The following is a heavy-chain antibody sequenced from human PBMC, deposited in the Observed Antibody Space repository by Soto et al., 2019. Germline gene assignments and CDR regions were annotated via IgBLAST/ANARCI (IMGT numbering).Heavy chain of an antibody. J-gene: IGHJ3*02. D-gene: IGHD3-10*01. CDR2: ISWNSGSI. Sequence: QTGGSLRLSCAASGFTFDDYAMHWVRQAPGKGLEWVSGISWNSGSIGYADSVKGRFTISRDNAKNSLYLQMNSLRAEDTALYYCAKDYYGSGSLIGAFDIWGQGTMVTVSS. V-gene: IGHV3-9*01. CDR1: GFTFDDYA. CDR3: AKDYYGSGSLIGAFDI.